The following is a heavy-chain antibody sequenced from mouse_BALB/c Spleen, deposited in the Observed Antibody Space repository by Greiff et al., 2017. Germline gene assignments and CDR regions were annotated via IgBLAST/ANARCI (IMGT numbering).Heavy chain of an antibody. V-gene: IGHV1-82*01. CDR1: GYAFSSSW. J-gene: IGHJ4*01. D-gene: IGHD4-1*01. Sequence: VQLVESGPELVKPGASVKISCKASGYAFSSSWMNWVKQRPGQGLEWIGRIYPGDGDTNYNGKFKGKATLTADKSSSTAYMQLSSLTSVDSAVYFCARFPGYAMDYWGQGTSVTVSS. CDR3: ARFPGYAMDY. CDR2: IYPGDGDT.